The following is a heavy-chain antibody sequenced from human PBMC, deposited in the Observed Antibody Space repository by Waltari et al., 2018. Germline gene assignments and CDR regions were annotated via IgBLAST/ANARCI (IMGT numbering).Heavy chain of an antibody. D-gene: IGHD3-3*01. V-gene: IGHV4-4*07. CDR1: GGSISSYY. Sequence: QVQLQESGPGLVKPSETLSLTCTVSGGSISSYYWSWIRRPAGKGLEWIGRVYSSGTTNYNPSLKSRVTMSLATSKNQFSLNLSSVTAADTAVYYCARGRFLFRWYSFDPWGQGIPVTVSS. CDR3: ARGRFLFRWYSFDP. J-gene: IGHJ5*02. CDR2: VYSSGTT.